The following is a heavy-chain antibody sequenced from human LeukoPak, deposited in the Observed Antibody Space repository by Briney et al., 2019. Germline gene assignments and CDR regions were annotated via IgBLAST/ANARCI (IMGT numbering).Heavy chain of an antibody. D-gene: IGHD1-26*01. Sequence: SESLSRTCTVSGDSISSYYWSWMGQPARQVPEWIGRINTSGNTNYSPSLKSRVTMSLDTSKNQFSLKLSSVTAADTAIYYCARFRSGSLDYWGQGALVTVSS. CDR1: GDSISSYY. CDR3: ARFRSGSLDY. V-gene: IGHV4-4*07. CDR2: INTSGNT. J-gene: IGHJ4*02.